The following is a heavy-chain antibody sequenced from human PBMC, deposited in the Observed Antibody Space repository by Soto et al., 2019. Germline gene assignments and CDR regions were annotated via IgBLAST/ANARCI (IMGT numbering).Heavy chain of an antibody. CDR2: TTPDENTK. Sequence: PGGSLRLSCAASGFTFSSYVVHWVRQAPGKGLEWVAVTTPDENTKYYTDSVKGRFTVSRVNSKNIQYLQMSSLRAEDTAVYYCARRFFSGAWYFDYWGQGTLVTVSS. D-gene: IGHD3-16*01. V-gene: IGHV3-30-3*01. CDR1: GFTFSSYV. J-gene: IGHJ4*02. CDR3: ARRFFSGAWYFDY.